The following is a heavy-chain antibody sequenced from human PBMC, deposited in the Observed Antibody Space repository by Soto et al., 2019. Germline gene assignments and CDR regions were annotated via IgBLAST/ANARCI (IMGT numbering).Heavy chain of an antibody. CDR1: GYTFTSYG. J-gene: IGHJ4*02. D-gene: IGHD2-2*01. CDR3: ALRAGCISTSCRVDY. V-gene: IGHV1-18*01. CDR2: ISAYNGNT. Sequence: QVQLVQSGAEVKKPGASVKVSCKASGYTFTSYGISWVRQAPGQGLEWMGWISAYNGNTNYAQKLQGRVTMTTDTSTSTACMELRGLRSDDTAVYYCALRAGCISTSCRVDYWGQGTLVTVSS.